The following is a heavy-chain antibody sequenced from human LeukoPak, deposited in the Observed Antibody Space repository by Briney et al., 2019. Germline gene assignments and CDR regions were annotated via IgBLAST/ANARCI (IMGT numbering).Heavy chain of an antibody. CDR2: IYSGGST. Sequence: PGGSLSLSCAASGFPVSSNYMTWVRQAPGKGLEWVSVIYSGGSTYYADSVKGRFTISRDNSKNTLYLQMNSLRAEDTAVYYCSGGGIAVIDYWGQGTLVTVSS. CDR3: SGGGIAVIDY. D-gene: IGHD3-16*02. V-gene: IGHV3-53*01. CDR1: GFPVSSNY. J-gene: IGHJ4*02.